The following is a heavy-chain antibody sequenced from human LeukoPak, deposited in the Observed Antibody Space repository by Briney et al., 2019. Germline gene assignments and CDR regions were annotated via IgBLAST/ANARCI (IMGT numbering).Heavy chain of an antibody. CDR1: GGSFSGYY. Sequence: SETLSLTCAVYGGSFSGYYWSWIRQAPGKGLEWIGEINHSGSTNYNPSLKSRVTISVDTSKNQFSLKLSSVTAADAAVYYCARGPRYCSGGSCYSDYFDYWGQGTLVTVSS. CDR2: INHSGST. J-gene: IGHJ4*02. V-gene: IGHV4-34*01. CDR3: ARGPRYCSGGSCYSDYFDY. D-gene: IGHD2-15*01.